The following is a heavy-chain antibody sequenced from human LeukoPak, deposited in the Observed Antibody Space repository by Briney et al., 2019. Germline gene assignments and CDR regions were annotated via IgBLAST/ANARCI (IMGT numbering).Heavy chain of an antibody. D-gene: IGHD3-22*01. J-gene: IGHJ4*02. V-gene: IGHV1-46*01. CDR1: GYTFTSYY. CDR2: INPSGGST. Sequence: ASVKVSCKASGYTFTSYYMHWVRQAPGQGLEWMGIINPSGGSTSYAQKFQGRVTMTRDTSTSTVYMELSSLRSEDTAVYYCARNLFYRDYYDSSGYYDWGQGTLVTVSS. CDR3: ARNLFYRDYYDSSGYYD.